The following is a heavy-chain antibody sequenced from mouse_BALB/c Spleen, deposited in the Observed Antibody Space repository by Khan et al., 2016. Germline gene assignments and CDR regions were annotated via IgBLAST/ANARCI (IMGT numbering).Heavy chain of an antibody. Sequence: QVRLQQSGAELAKPGASVKMSCKASGYTFTSYWMHWVKQRPGQGLEWIGYINPSTGYTEYNQKVKDKATLTADKSSSTAYMQLSSLTSEDSAVYYCARLTGYYFDYWGQGTTLTVSS. D-gene: IGHD4-1*01. J-gene: IGHJ2*01. CDR1: GYTFTSYW. CDR3: ARLTGYYFDY. V-gene: IGHV1-7*01. CDR2: INPSTGYT.